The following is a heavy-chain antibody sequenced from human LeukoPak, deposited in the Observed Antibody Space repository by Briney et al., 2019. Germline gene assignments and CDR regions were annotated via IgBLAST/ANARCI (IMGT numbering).Heavy chain of an antibody. D-gene: IGHD2-21*02. CDR2: IWYDGSNK. Sequence: PGGSLRLSCAASGFIFSNYGMHWVRQAPGKGLEWVALIWYDGSNKYYADSVKGRFTISRDNSKNTLYLQMNSLRAEDTAVYYCARDQNKYCGGDCYPPGAFDIWGQGTMVTVSS. V-gene: IGHV3-33*01. J-gene: IGHJ3*02. CDR3: ARDQNKYCGGDCYPPGAFDI. CDR1: GFIFSNYG.